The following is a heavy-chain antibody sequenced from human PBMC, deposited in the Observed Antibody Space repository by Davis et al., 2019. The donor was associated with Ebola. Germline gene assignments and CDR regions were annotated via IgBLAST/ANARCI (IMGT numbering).Heavy chain of an antibody. CDR1: GGSISGYY. CDR2: LYYGGST. V-gene: IGHV4-59*01. D-gene: IGHD3-10*01. Sequence: SETLSLTCTVSGGSISGYYWTWIRQPPGKGLEWIGYLYYGGSTSYNPSLKSRVTISVDTSKNQFSLKLSSVTAADTAVYYCARGRTGSYRPRLDYWGQGTLVTVSS. J-gene: IGHJ4*02. CDR3: ARGRTGSYRPRLDY.